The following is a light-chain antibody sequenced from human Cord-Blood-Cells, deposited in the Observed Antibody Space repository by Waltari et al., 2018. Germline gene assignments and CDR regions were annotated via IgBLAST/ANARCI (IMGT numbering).Light chain of an antibody. CDR3: SSYTSSSTFV. CDR2: DAS. V-gene: IGLV2-14*01. CDR1: SSDVGGYNY. Sequence: QSALTQPASVSGSPGQSITISCTGTSSDVGGYNYVSWYQQHPGKAPKLMIYDASKLPSGVSNRFSGSKSGNTASLTISGLQAEDEADYYCSSYTSSSTFVFGTGTKVTVL. J-gene: IGLJ1*01.